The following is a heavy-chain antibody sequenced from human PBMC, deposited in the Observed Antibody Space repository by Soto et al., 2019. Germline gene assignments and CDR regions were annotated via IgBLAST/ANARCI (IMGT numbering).Heavy chain of an antibody. CDR3: AKGKVHYGDILHFDD. D-gene: IGHD4-17*01. CDR1: GFTFSSYG. Sequence: GGSLRLSCAASGFTFSSYGMHWVRQAPGKGLEWVAVISYDGSNKYYADSVKGRFTISRDNSKNTLYLQMNSLRAEDTAVYYCAKGKVHYGDILHFDDWGQGTLVTVSS. CDR2: ISYDGSNK. J-gene: IGHJ4*02. V-gene: IGHV3-30*18.